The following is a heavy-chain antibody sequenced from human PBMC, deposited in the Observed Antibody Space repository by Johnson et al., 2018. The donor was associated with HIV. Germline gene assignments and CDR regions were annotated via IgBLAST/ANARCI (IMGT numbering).Heavy chain of an antibody. Sequence: VQLVESGGGLVQPGGSLRVSCAASGFTFSSYAMHWVRQAPGKGLEWVAVISYDGSNKYYADSVKGRFTISRDNSKNTLYLQMNSLRAEDTAVYYCARDQNIVLMVYAAPGAFDIWGQGTMVTVSS. J-gene: IGHJ3*02. D-gene: IGHD2-8*01. V-gene: IGHV3-30-3*01. CDR1: GFTFSSYA. CDR2: ISYDGSNK. CDR3: ARDQNIVLMVYAAPGAFDI.